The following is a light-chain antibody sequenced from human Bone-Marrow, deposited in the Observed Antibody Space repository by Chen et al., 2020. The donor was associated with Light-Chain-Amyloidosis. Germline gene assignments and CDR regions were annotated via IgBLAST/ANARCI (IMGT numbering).Light chain of an antibody. CDR2: GAS. CDR3: QQYGSSPQT. Sequence: EIVLTQSPGTLSLSPGERATLSCRASQSVSSSYLAWYQQKPGQAPRLLIYGASSRATGIPDRFSGSGSGTDFTLTISRLEPEDFAVYYCQQYGSSPQTFGKGIKVEIK. CDR1: QSVSSSY. J-gene: IGKJ1*01. V-gene: IGKV3-20*01.